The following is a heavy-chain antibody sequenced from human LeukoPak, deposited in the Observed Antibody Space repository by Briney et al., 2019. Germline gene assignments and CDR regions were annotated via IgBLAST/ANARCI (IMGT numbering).Heavy chain of an antibody. V-gene: IGHV1-18*01. CDR1: GYTFTSYA. CDR2: ISGYNGHT. CDR3: ARGFSANYYDY. J-gene: IGHJ4*02. D-gene: IGHD1-26*01. Sequence: ASVKVSCKTSGYTFTSYAISWVRQAPGQGLERMGWISGYNGHTYSAQKFQGRLTMTTDTSTSTADMELRGLTSDDTAVFYCARGFSANYYDYWGQGTLVTVSS.